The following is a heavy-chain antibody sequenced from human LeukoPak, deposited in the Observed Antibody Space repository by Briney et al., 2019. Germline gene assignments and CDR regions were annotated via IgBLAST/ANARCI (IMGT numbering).Heavy chain of an antibody. Sequence: PGGSLRLSCAASGFTFSSSWIHWVRQAPVKGLVWVSRINNDGSSTAYADSVKGRFIISRDNAKNTVYLQMNSLRVEDTAVYYCARDPSRRDGYNGIWGQGTMVTVSS. CDR2: INNDGSST. CDR3: ARDPSRRDGYNGI. CDR1: GFTFSSSW. D-gene: IGHD5-24*01. J-gene: IGHJ3*02. V-gene: IGHV3-74*03.